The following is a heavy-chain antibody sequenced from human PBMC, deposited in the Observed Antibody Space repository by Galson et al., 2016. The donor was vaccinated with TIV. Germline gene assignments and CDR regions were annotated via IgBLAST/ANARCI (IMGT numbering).Heavy chain of an antibody. J-gene: IGHJ4*02. D-gene: IGHD6-6*01. Sequence: SVKVSCKASGNTFNTYTFHWVGQAPGQGLVWLGRITPAFGTTDVAQKFQGRVAITADKSTTTIYMDLSSLKSDDTGFYYCARGGQLVRYFDYWGQGSLVTVSS. CDR3: ARGGQLVRYFDY. CDR2: ITPAFGTT. V-gene: IGHV1-69*08. CDR1: GNTFNTYT.